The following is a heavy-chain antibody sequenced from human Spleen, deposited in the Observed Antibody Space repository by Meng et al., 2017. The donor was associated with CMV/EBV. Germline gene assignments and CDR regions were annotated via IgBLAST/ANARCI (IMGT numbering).Heavy chain of an antibody. CDR3: ASGSPLHYFDY. J-gene: IGHJ4*02. CDR2: IYSGGST. V-gene: IGHV3-53*01. CDR1: GFTVSYTS. Sequence: LPCAASGFTVSYTSMSWVRQAPGKGLEWVSVIYSGGSTYYADSVKGRFTISRDNSKNTLYLQMNSLRAEDTAVYYCASGSPLHYFDYWGQGTLVTVSS.